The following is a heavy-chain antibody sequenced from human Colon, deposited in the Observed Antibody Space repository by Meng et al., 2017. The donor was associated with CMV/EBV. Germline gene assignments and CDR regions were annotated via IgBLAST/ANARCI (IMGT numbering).Heavy chain of an antibody. J-gene: IGHJ4*02. Sequence: GESLKISCAASGFTFSDYYMVWVRQAPGKGLEGISYIRDDDEATFYADSVKGRFTISRDDARNSLYLQMNSLRAEETALYYCEKDINDKEVGTTPAWDDWGQGTLVTVSS. V-gene: IGHV3-11*01. CDR1: GFTFSDYY. CDR3: EKDINDKEVGTTPAWDD. D-gene: IGHD1-26*01. CDR2: IRDDDEAT.